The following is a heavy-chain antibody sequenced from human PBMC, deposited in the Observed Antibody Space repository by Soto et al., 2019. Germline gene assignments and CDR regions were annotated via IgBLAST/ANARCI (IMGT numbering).Heavy chain of an antibody. Sequence: PGEALKISCKSSGYIFSKYWIGWVRQMPGKGLEWMGIIYPGDSDTRYSPSFQGQVTISADKSITTAYLQGRSLKASDPAIFYCVVYSSSSGRHFDYWGQGTLVTVSS. V-gene: IGHV5-51*01. CDR2: IYPGDSDT. CDR3: VVYSSSSGRHFDY. CDR1: GYIFSKYW. J-gene: IGHJ4*02. D-gene: IGHD6-6*01.